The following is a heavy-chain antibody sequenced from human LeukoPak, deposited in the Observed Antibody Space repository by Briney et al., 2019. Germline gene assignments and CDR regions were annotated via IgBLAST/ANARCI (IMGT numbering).Heavy chain of an antibody. Sequence: GASVKVSCKASGYTFTGYYMHWVRQAPGQGLEWMGWINPNSGGTNYAQKFQGRVTMTRDTSISTAYMELSRLRSDDTSVYYCARGAHYHDSSEGYDYWGQGTLVTVSS. V-gene: IGHV1-2*02. CDR2: INPNSGGT. D-gene: IGHD3-22*01. CDR1: GYTFTGYY. J-gene: IGHJ4*02. CDR3: ARGAHYHDSSEGYDY.